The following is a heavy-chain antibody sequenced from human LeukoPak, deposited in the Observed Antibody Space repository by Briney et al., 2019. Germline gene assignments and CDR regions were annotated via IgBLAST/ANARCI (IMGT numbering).Heavy chain of an antibody. CDR3: AKEHSSGWPSLDS. CDR1: GFTFSSYS. Sequence: GRSLGLSCAASGFTFSSYSMHWVRQAPGKGLEWVAVMSNDGRGKFYVDSVKGRFTISRDNSKNTLYLQMNSLRTEDTALYYCAKEHSSGWPSLDSWGQGTLITVSS. D-gene: IGHD6-19*01. J-gene: IGHJ4*02. V-gene: IGHV3-30*18. CDR2: MSNDGRGK.